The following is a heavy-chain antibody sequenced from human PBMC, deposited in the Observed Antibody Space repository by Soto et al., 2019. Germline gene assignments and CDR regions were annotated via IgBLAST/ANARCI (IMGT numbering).Heavy chain of an antibody. D-gene: IGHD3-9*01. CDR3: ARGPTGYYFQYYYYGMDV. Sequence: ASVKVSCKASGYTFTSYDINWVRQATGQGLEWMGWMNPNSGNTGYAQKFQGRVTMTRNTSISTAYMELSSLRSEDTAVYYCARGPTGYYFQYYYYGMDVWGQGTTVTVSS. CDR2: MNPNSGNT. V-gene: IGHV1-8*01. CDR1: GYTFTSYD. J-gene: IGHJ6*02.